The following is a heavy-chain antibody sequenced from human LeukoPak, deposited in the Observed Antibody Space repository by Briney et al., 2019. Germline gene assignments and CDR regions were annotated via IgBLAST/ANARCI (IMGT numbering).Heavy chain of an antibody. CDR1: GGSISSHY. CDR2: IYYSGST. CDR3: ASVYPVLGFDY. J-gene: IGHJ4*02. D-gene: IGHD2-8*02. Sequence: SETLSLTCTVSGGSISSHYWSWIRQPPGKGLEWIGYIYYSGSTNYNPSLKSRVTISVDTSKNQFSLKLSSVTAADTAVYYCASVYPVLGFDYWGQGTLVTVSS. V-gene: IGHV4-59*11.